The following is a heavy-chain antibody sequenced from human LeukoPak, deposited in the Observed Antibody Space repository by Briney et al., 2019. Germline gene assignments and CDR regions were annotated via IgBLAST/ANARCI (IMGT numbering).Heavy chain of an antibody. J-gene: IGHJ1*01. CDR1: GFNFNTYT. CDR3: ASLSYSSSSNQYFQH. CDR2: IYSGGST. D-gene: IGHD6-13*01. V-gene: IGHV3-66*01. Sequence: PGGSLRLSCAASGFNFNTYTMNWVRQAPGKGLEGVSVIYSGGSTYYADSVKGRFTISRDNSKNTLYLQMNSLRAEDTAVYYCASLSYSSSSNQYFQHWGQGPLVTVSS.